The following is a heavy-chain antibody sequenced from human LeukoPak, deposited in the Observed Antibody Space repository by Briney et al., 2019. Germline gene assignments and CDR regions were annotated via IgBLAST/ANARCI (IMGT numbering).Heavy chain of an antibody. D-gene: IGHD2-2*01. J-gene: IGHJ5*02. V-gene: IGHV4-39*01. CDR1: GGSISSSSYY. Sequence: PSETLSLTCTVSGGSISSSSYYWGWIRQPPGKGLEWIGIIYYSGSTYYNPSLKSRLTISVDTSKNQFSLKLSSVTATDTAVYYCARRGYCSSTSCYEYWFDPGRQGPLVTVSS. CDR2: IYYSGST. CDR3: ARRGYCSSTSCYEYWFDP.